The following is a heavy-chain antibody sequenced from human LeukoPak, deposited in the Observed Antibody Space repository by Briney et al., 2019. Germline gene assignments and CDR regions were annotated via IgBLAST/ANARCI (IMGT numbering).Heavy chain of an antibody. Sequence: GGSLRLSCAASGFTFSTNAMSWVRQAPGKGLEWVAVISYDGSNKYYADSVKGRFTISRDNSKNTLYLQMNSLRAEDTAVYYCARGSRIAAAGTSFDYWGQGTLVTVSS. J-gene: IGHJ4*02. D-gene: IGHD6-13*01. V-gene: IGHV3-30-3*01. CDR3: ARGSRIAAAGTSFDY. CDR1: GFTFSTNA. CDR2: ISYDGSNK.